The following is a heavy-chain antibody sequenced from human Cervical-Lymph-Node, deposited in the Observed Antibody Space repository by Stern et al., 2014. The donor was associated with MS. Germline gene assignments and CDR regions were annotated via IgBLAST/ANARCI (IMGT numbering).Heavy chain of an antibody. V-gene: IGHV2-70*04. CDR1: GFSLVTSGVR. Sequence: QVTLRESGPALVKPTQTLTLTCTFSGFSLVTSGVRVSWIRQPPGKALEWLARIDWNGQTFYHTSLMTRVPISKDTSQNTVDLTMTNVDPVDTATYYCARMMGSGYRHYFDYWGQGTPVTVS. D-gene: IGHD3-3*01. CDR2: IDWNGQT. CDR3: ARMMGSGYRHYFDY. J-gene: IGHJ4*02.